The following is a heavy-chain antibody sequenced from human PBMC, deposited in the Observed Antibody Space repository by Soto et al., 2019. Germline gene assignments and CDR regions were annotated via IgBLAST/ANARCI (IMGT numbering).Heavy chain of an antibody. CDR1: GGTFSTSA. D-gene: IGHD5-12*01. Sequence: QVQLEQSGAEVKKPGSSVKVSCKASGGTFSTSAISWVRQAPGQGLEWMGGFIPIFPTPDYAHKFQGRLTITADESTSAAYMELSGLKSDDTAVYYCARDKDRLQLGGNYYSILDVWGQGTTVTVSS. CDR2: FIPIFPTP. J-gene: IGHJ6*02. CDR3: ARDKDRLQLGGNYYSILDV. V-gene: IGHV1-69*12.